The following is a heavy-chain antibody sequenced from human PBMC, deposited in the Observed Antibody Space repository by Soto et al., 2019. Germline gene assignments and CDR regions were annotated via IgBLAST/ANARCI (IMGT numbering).Heavy chain of an antibody. Sequence: GGSLRLSCAASGFTFSSYGMHWVRQAPGKGLEWVAVIWYDGSNKYYADSVKGRFTISRDNSKNTLYLQMNSLRAEDTAVYYCAREAYCGGDCYHFDYWGQGTLVTVSS. J-gene: IGHJ4*02. D-gene: IGHD2-21*01. CDR1: GFTFSSYG. CDR2: IWYDGSNK. CDR3: AREAYCGGDCYHFDY. V-gene: IGHV3-33*01.